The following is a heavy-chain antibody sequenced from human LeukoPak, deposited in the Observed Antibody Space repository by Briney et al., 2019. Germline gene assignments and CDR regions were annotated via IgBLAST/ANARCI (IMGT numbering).Heavy chain of an antibody. CDR3: ARAGYYDSSGFYAPDAFDI. D-gene: IGHD3-22*01. J-gene: IGHJ3*02. V-gene: IGHV3-23*01. CDR1: GFTFSSHA. Sequence: GGSLRLSCAASGFTFSSHAMSWVRQAPGKGLEWVSAISDRGDNKQYTDSVKGRLTISRDNSKNTLYLQMNSLRVGDTAVYYCARAGYYDSSGFYAPDAFDIWGQGTVVTVSS. CDR2: ISDRGDNK.